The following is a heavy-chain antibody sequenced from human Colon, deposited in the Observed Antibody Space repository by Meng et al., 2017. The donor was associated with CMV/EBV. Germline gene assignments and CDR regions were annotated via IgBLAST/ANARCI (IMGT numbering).Heavy chain of an antibody. CDR1: GYTFSDYH. V-gene: IGHV1-2*02. D-gene: IGHD1-26*01. CDR2: INSNSGAT. CDR3: ARDPSGSRVPFDY. J-gene: IGHJ4*02. Sequence: VSFVQSGAEVKKPGASVKVSCKTSGYTFSDYHIHWVRQAPGQGLEWMGWINSNSGATDYAQKFQGRFTMTRDTSITTVYMELSSLRSDDTAVYYCARDPSGSRVPFDYWGQGSLVTVSS.